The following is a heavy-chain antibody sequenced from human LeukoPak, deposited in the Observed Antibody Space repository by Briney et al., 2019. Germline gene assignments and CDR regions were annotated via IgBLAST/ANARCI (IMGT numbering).Heavy chain of an antibody. J-gene: IGHJ4*02. Sequence: AASVKVSCKASGYTFTSYDINWVRQAPGQGLEWMGWMDTNSDNTVSAQKFQGRVTMTKTASISTAYMELRSLRSEDTAVYYCMSTSNWGSVIFDYWGQGTLVTVSS. D-gene: IGHD7-27*01. CDR3: MSTSNWGSVIFDY. V-gene: IGHV1-8*01. CDR1: GYTFTSYD. CDR2: MDTNSDNT.